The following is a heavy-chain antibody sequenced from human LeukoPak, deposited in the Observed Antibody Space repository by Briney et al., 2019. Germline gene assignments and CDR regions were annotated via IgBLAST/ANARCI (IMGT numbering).Heavy chain of an antibody. D-gene: IGHD6-19*01. CDR1: GFTVSSNY. Sequence: GGSLRLSCAASGFTVSSNYMSWVRQAPGKGLEWVSVIYSGGSTYYADSVKGRFTISRDNSKNTLYLQMNSLRAEDTAVYYCAKDFPHSGSFDYWGQGTLVTVSS. J-gene: IGHJ4*02. CDR2: IYSGGST. CDR3: AKDFPHSGSFDY. V-gene: IGHV3-53*05.